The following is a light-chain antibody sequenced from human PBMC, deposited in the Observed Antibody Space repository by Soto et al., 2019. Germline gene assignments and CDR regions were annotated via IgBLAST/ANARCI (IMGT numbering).Light chain of an antibody. CDR3: AAWDDSLSGPNWI. V-gene: IGLV1-47*01. CDR2: TSD. J-gene: IGLJ3*02. CDR1: SSNIGTNY. Sequence: QSVLTQPPSAPGTPGQRVTISCSGSSSNIGTNYIYWYQHLPGVAPKLLIYTSDQRPSGVPDRFSGSKSGTSASLAISGLRSEDEADYYCAAWDDSLSGPNWIFGGGTKLTVL.